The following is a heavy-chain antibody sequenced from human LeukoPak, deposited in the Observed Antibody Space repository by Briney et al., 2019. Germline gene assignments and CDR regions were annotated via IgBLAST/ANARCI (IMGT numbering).Heavy chain of an antibody. CDR3: AKDYADYGQNLVY. V-gene: IGHV3-23*01. CDR1: GFTFSSYP. Sequence: GGSLRLSCAASGFTFSSYPMAWVRQAPGKGLEWVSAISGSGGNTYYADSVKGRFTISRDNSKNMLYLQMDSLRAEETALYFCAKDYADYGQNLVYWGQGILVTVSS. CDR2: ISGSGGNT. J-gene: IGHJ4*02. D-gene: IGHD4-17*01.